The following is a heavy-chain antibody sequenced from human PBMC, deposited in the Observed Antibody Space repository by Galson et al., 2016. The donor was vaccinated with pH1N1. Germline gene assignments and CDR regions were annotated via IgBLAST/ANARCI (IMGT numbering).Heavy chain of an antibody. CDR1: GFSLTTSGMR. Sequence: PALVKPTQTLTLTCTFSGFSLTTSGMRVSWIRQPPGKALEWLARIEWDDDKFYSTSLKTRLTNSKDTSKNQVVLTMTNMDPVDTATYYCGRNPAFVGGAIGVWGQGTMGTGSS. J-gene: IGHJ3*01. D-gene: IGHD3-16*01. V-gene: IGHV2-70*04. CDR3: GRNPAFVGGAIGV. CDR2: IEWDDDK.